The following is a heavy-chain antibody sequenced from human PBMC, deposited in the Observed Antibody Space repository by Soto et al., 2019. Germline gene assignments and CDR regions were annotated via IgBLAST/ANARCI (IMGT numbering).Heavy chain of an antibody. D-gene: IGHD5-18*01. CDR1: GFTFSSYA. Sequence: GWLRRSGAASGFTFSSYAMHGVRQAPGKGLEYVSGVRGNGDPPFYADSVKGRFTISRDNSKNTLYLQMSSLSADDKAVYHCVKSRGGNNFDFFDWGQGALVTVYS. CDR3: VKSRGGNNFDFFD. V-gene: IGHV3-64D*06. J-gene: IGHJ4*02. CDR2: VRGNGDPP.